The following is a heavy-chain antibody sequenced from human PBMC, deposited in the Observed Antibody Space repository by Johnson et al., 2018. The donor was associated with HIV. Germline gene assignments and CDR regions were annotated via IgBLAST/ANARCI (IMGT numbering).Heavy chain of an antibody. CDR2: IYSGGST. CDR1: GFTVSSNY. J-gene: IGHJ3*02. Sequence: VQLVESGGGLVQPGGSLRLSCAASGFTVSSNYMSWVRQAPGKGLEWVSVIYSGGSTYYADSVKGRFTISRDNSKNTLYLQMNSRRAEETAVYYCAKHGGYSDGPNDAFDIWGQGTMVTVSS. D-gene: IGHD3-22*01. V-gene: IGHV3-66*01. CDR3: AKHGGYSDGPNDAFDI.